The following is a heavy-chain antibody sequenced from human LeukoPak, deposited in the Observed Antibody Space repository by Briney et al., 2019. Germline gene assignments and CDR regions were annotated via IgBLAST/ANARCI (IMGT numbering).Heavy chain of an antibody. V-gene: IGHV4-34*01. J-gene: IGHJ4*02. CDR3: ASTYYGGNSGGTTPFDY. D-gene: IGHD4-23*01. CDR1: GGSFSGYY. CDR2: INHSGST. Sequence: SETLSLTCAVYGGSFSGYYWSWIRQPPGKGLEWIGEINHSGSTNYNPSLKSRVTISVDTSKNQFSLKLSSVTAADTAVYYCASTYYGGNSGGTTPFDYWGQGTLVTVSS.